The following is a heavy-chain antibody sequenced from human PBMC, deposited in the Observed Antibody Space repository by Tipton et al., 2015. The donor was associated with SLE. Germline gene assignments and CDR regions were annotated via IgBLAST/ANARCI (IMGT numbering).Heavy chain of an antibody. CDR2: IYYSGST. V-gene: IGHV4-59*08. CDR3: ARVGEGGAFDI. CDR1: GGSISSYY. D-gene: IGHD3-10*01. J-gene: IGHJ3*02. Sequence: TLSLTCTVSGGSISSYYWSWIRQPPGKGLEWIGYIYYSGSTNYNPSLKSRVTISVDTSKNQFSLKLSSVTAADTAVYYCARVGEGGAFDIWGQGTMVTVSS.